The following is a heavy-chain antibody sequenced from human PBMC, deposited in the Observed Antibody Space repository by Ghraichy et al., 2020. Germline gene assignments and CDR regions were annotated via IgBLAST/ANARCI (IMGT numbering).Heavy chain of an antibody. CDR3: ARGPPMITFGGVIVPRAFDI. D-gene: IGHD3-16*02. J-gene: IGHJ3*02. V-gene: IGHV4-34*01. Sequence: ESLNISCAVYGGSFSGYYWSWIRQPPGKGLEWIGEINHSGSTNYNPSLKSRVTISVDTSKNQFSLKLSSVTAADTAVYYCARGPPMITFGGVIVPRAFDIWGQGTMVTVSS. CDR2: INHSGST. CDR1: GGSFSGYY.